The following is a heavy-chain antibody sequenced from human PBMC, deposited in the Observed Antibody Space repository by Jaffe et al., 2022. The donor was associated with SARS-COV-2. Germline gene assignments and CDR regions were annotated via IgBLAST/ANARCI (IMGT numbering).Heavy chain of an antibody. Sequence: EVQLVESGGGLVQPGGSLRLSCAASGFTFSSYWMSWVRQAPGKGLEWVANIKQDGSEKYYVDSVKGRFTISRDNAKNSLYLQMNSLRAEDTAVYYCALPQGGYDSSGYYYYFDYWGQGTLVTVSS. D-gene: IGHD3-22*01. CDR2: IKQDGSEK. CDR3: ALPQGGYDSSGYYYYFDY. J-gene: IGHJ4*02. V-gene: IGHV3-7*01. CDR1: GFTFSSYW.